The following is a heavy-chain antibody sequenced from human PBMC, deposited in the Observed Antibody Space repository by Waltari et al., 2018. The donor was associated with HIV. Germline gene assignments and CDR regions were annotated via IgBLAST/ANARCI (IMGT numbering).Heavy chain of an antibody. CDR2: INSDGESS. CDR3: ARAFGVVSGAPKFFDY. J-gene: IGHJ4*01. CDR1: GFNFICYF. D-gene: IGHD3-3*01. Sequence: VQLLASGGKLVPPGGSRRPYCGITGFNFICYFRIVVRQAPGKGLQWVSGINSDGESSFYVYSFKGRATVSRYNTKSTMFLDITNLKVEDTATYYCARAFGVVSGAPKFFDYWGRGTLVSVSS. V-gene: IGHV3-23*01.